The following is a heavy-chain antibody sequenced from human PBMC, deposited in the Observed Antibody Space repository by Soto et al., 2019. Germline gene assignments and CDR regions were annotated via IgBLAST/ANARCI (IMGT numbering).Heavy chain of an antibody. Sequence: EVQLLESGGGLVQPGGSLRLSCAASGFTFSSYAMSWVRQAPGKGLEWVSAIRGSGGTTYYADSVKGRFTISRENSKTGMYMQMNGLMAEDTAVFYCSKGYCTGVWFDPWGQGTLVNVSS. CDR3: SKGYCTGVWFDP. V-gene: IGHV3-23*01. D-gene: IGHD2-8*02. J-gene: IGHJ5*02. CDR1: GFTFSSYA. CDR2: IRGSGGTT.